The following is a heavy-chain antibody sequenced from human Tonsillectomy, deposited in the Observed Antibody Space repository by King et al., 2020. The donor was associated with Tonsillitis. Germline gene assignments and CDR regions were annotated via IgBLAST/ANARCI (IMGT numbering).Heavy chain of an antibody. CDR1: GGSISSYY. CDR2: IYYSGST. V-gene: IGHV4-59*01. D-gene: IGHD3-3*01. J-gene: IGHJ4*02. CDR3: ARGTDYDFWSGYYTLYYFDY. Sequence: QLQESGPGLVKPSETLSLTCTVSGGSISSYYWSWIRQPPGKGLEWMGYIYYSGSTNYNPSLNSRVTISVDTSKNQFSLKLSSVTAADTAVYYCARGTDYDFWSGYYTLYYFDYWGQGTLVTVSS.